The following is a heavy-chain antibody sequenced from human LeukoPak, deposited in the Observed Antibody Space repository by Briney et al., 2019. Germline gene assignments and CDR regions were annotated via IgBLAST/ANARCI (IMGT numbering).Heavy chain of an antibody. CDR3: ARLMTSSAGRDY. V-gene: IGHV4-59*01. CDR1: GVSISSYS. CDR2: IYYSGST. Sequence: SETLSLTCTVFGVSISSYSWTWIRQPPGKGLEWIGYIYYSGSTNYNPSLKSRVTISVDTSKNQFSLRLSSVTAADTAVYYCARLMTSSAGRDYWGQGTLVTVSS. D-gene: IGHD2-2*01. J-gene: IGHJ4*02.